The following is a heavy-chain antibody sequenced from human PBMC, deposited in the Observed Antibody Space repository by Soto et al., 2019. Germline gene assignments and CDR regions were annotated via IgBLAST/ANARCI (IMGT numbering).Heavy chain of an antibody. V-gene: IGHV5-10-1*01. CDR3: ARRRGMVRGVSLYYYYGMDV. D-gene: IGHD3-10*01. J-gene: IGHJ6*02. CDR2: IDPSDSYT. CDR1: GYSFTSYW. Sequence: GESLKISCKGSGYSFTSYWISWVRQMPGKSLEWMGRIDPSDSYTNYSPSFQGHVTISADKSISTAYLQWSSLKASDTAMYYCARRRGMVRGVSLYYYYGMDVWGQGTTVTVSS.